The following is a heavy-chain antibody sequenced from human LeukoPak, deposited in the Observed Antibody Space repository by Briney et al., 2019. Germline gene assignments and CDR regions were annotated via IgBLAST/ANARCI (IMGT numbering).Heavy chain of an antibody. V-gene: IGHV3-15*01. CDR2: IKSKTDGGTT. CDR3: ARDRIVGATGFDY. CDR1: GFTFSNAW. D-gene: IGHD1-26*01. J-gene: IGHJ4*02. Sequence: GGSLRLSCAASGFTFSNAWMSWVRQAPGKGLEWVGRIKSKTDGGTTDYAAPVKGRFTISRDDSKNTLYLQMNSLRAEDTAVYYCARDRIVGATGFDYWGQGTLVTVSS.